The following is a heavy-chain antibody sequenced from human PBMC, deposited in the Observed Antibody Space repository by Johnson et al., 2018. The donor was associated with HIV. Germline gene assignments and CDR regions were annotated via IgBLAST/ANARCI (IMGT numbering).Heavy chain of an antibody. CDR1: GFTVSSNY. CDR2: IYSGGDT. CDR3: ARGGYSGYLGGHDAFDI. V-gene: IGHV3-66*01. J-gene: IGHJ3*02. Sequence: VQLVESGGGLVQPGGSLRLSCAASGFTVSSNYMSWVRQAPGKGLEWVSLIYSGGDTYYADSVKDRFIISRDNPKNSLYLQMNNLRAEDTAIYYCARGGYSGYLGGHDAFDIWGQGTMVTVSS. D-gene: IGHD5-12*01.